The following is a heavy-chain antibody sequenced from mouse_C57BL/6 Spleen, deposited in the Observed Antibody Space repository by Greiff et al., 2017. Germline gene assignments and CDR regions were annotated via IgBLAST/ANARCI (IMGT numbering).Heavy chain of an antibody. D-gene: IGHD2-1*01. J-gene: IGHJ3*01. CDR2: IDPSDSET. CDR1: GYTFTSYW. CDR3: ARGDVYYGNSAWFAY. Sequence: QVQLQQPGAELVRPGSSVKLSCKASGYTFTSYWMHWVKQRPIQGLEWIGNIDPSDSETHYNQKFKDKATLTVDKSSSTAYMQLSSLTSEDSAVYYCARGDVYYGNSAWFAYWGQGTLGTVSA. V-gene: IGHV1-52*01.